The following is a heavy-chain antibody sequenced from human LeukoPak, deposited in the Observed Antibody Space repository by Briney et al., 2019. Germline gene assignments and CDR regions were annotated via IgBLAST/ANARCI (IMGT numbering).Heavy chain of an antibody. CDR1: GFTFSDYY. D-gene: IGHD6-19*01. CDR2: ISSSGSTI. CDR3: ATSIAVAGTYAFDI. Sequence: GGSLRLSCAASGFTFSDYYMSWIRQAPGKGLEWVSYISSSGSTIYYADSVKGRFTISRDNAKNSLYLQMNSLRAEDTAVYYCATSIAVAGTYAFDIWGQGTMVTVSS. V-gene: IGHV3-11*04. J-gene: IGHJ3*02.